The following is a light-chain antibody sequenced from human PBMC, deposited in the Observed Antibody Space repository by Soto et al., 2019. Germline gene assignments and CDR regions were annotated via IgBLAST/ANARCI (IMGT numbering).Light chain of an antibody. CDR3: QPTTSPPHS. CDR2: GTS. V-gene: IGKV1-39*01. Sequence: DIQMTQSPSSLSASVGDRVTITCRASQTISRYLNWYQHKPGKPPKLLIYGTSNLQSGVPSRFSGIGSGTDFTLTISSLQPEDFATSYCQPTTSPPHSFGQGTKLEIK. J-gene: IGKJ2*01. CDR1: QTISRY.